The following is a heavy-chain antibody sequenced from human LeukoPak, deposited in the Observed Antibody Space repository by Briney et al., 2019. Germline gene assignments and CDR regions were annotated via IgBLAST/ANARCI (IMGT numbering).Heavy chain of an antibody. D-gene: IGHD6-19*01. J-gene: IGHJ4*02. V-gene: IGHV1-46*01. CDR1: GYTFTSYY. Sequence: VSVKVSCKASGYTFTSYYMHWVRQAPGQGLEWMGIISSKGGSTSYAQKFQGRVTVTRDTSTSTVYMELSSLRYEDTAVYYCARAVDFFDYWGQGTLVTVST. CDR2: ISSKGGST. CDR3: ARAVDFFDY.